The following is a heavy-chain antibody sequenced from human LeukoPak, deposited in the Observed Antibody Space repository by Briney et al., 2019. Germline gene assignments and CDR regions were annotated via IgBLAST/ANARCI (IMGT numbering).Heavy chain of an antibody. CDR2: FHPEDGET. CDR1: GGTFSSYT. CDR3: VYGSGN. J-gene: IGHJ4*02. D-gene: IGHD3-10*01. Sequence: GASVKVSCKASGGTFSSYTISWVRQAPGQGLEWMGGFHPEDGETIYAQKFQGRVTMTEDTSTNIAYMELSSLRSEDTAVYYCVYGSGNWGQGTLVTVSS. V-gene: IGHV1-24*01.